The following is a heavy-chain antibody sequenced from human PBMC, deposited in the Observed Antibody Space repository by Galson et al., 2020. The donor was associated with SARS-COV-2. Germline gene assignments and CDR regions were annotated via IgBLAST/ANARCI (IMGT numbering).Heavy chain of an antibody. V-gene: IGHV4-59*08. J-gene: IGHJ1*01. CDR3: ARHGRWQHLGTGYFQH. D-gene: IGHD6-13*01. CDR1: GGSISSYY. Sequence: ETSETLSLTCTVSGGSISSYYWSWIRQPPGKGLEWIGYIYYSGSTNYNPSLKSRVTISVDTSKNQFSLKLSSVTAADTAVYYCARHGRWQHLGTGYFQHWGQGTLVTVSS. CDR2: IYYSGST.